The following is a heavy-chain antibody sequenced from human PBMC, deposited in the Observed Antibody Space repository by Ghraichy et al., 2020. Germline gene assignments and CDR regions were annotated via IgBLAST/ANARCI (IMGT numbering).Heavy chain of an antibody. Sequence: ASVKVSCKASGYTFTSYDINWVRQATGQGLEWMGWMNPNSGNTGYAQKFQGRVTMTRNTSISTAYMELSSLRSEDTAVYYCATWAYGDYYTIDYWGQGTLVTVSS. CDR3: ATWAYGDYYTIDY. D-gene: IGHD4-17*01. V-gene: IGHV1-8*01. CDR2: MNPNSGNT. J-gene: IGHJ4*02. CDR1: GYTFTSYD.